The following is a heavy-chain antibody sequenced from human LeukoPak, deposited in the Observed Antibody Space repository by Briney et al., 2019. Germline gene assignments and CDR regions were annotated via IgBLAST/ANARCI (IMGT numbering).Heavy chain of an antibody. CDR2: HHHTENT. V-gene: IGHV4-38-2*01. J-gene: IGHJ6*03. D-gene: IGHD3-22*01. CDR1: HYSITNDYY. CDR3: ARHGYDSSGYLYYYYYYMDV. Sequence: PSETLSLTCDVSHYSITNDYYWAWIRQSPGKGLEWIGSHHHTENTYYNPSLGSRLTTSLDTSANQFSLKLSSVTAADTAVYYCARHGYDSSGYLYYYYYYMDVWGKGTTVTISS.